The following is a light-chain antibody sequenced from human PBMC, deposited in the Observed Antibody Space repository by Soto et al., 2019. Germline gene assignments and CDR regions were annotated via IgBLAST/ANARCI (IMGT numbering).Light chain of an antibody. CDR2: GAS. Sequence: EIVLTQSPGTLSLSPGERATLSCRASQIVSSSYLAWYQQKPVQAPRLLIFGASSRAAGIPDRFTGSGSGTDFTLTISRLEPEDFAVYFCQQYGSSPYTFGQGTKLEIK. CDR1: QIVSSSY. J-gene: IGKJ2*01. CDR3: QQYGSSPYT. V-gene: IGKV3-20*01.